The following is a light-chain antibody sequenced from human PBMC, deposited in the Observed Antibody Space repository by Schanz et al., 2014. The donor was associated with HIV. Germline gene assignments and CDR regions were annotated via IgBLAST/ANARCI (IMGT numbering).Light chain of an antibody. CDR2: DTN. V-gene: IGLV1-40*01. CDR3: QSFDTSLSAVV. Sequence: QSVLTQPPSVSGAPGQRVTISCTGGTSNIGTGFHVHWYQQVPGAAPKLLIFDTNNRPSGVPDRFSGSKSGPSASLAITGLQAEDEGDYYCQSFDTSLSAVVFGGGTKLTVL. CDR1: TSNIGTGFH. J-gene: IGLJ2*01.